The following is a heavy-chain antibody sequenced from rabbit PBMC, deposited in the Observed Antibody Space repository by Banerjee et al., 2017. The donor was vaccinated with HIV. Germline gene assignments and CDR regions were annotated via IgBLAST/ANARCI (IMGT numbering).Heavy chain of an antibody. CDR2: IGTSTGST. D-gene: IGHD2-1*01. J-gene: IGHJ3*01. CDR1: GFDFSNNA. V-gene: IGHV1S45*01. CDR3: ARSTMTGLFSL. Sequence: LVKPEGSLTLTCTASGFDFSNNAILWVRQAPGKGLEWIACIGTSTGSTYYASWAKGRFTISNTSSTTVTLQMTSLTAADTASYFCARSTMTGLFSLWGQGTLVTVS.